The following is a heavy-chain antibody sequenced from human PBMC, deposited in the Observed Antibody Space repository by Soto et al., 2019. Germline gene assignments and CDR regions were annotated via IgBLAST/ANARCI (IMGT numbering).Heavy chain of an antibody. V-gene: IGHV3-23*01. CDR2: ISGSSSHI. CDR1: GFTFSSYA. D-gene: IGHD6-19*01. Sequence: EGSLRLSCAASGFTFSSYAMTWVRQAPGRGLEWVSVISGSSSHIDYADSLKGRFTISRDNSKNTVYLQIDSLRAEDTAIYYCAKDRGNSGWGSIFEVWGQGTLVTVSS. CDR3: AKDRGNSGWGSIFEV. J-gene: IGHJ4*02.